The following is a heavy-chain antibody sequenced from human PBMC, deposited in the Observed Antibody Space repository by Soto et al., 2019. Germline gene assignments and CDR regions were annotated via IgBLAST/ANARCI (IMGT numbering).Heavy chain of an antibody. CDR1: GGSISSSSYY. CDR2: IYYSGST. V-gene: IGHV4-39*01. J-gene: IGHJ6*03. Sequence: SETLSLTCTVSGGSISSSSYYWGWIRQPPGKGLEWIGSIYYSGSTYYNPSLKSRVTISVDTSKNQFSLKLSSVTAADTAVYYCARRGGYCTNGVCHGVKYYYYYMDVWGKGTTVTVSS. D-gene: IGHD2-8*01. CDR3: ARRGGYCTNGVCHGVKYYYYYMDV.